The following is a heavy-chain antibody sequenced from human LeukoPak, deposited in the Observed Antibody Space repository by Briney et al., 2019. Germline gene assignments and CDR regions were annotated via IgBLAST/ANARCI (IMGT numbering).Heavy chain of an antibody. CDR1: GGSISSYY. V-gene: IGHV4-59*08. CDR3: ARARRIAAAGRGDWFDP. J-gene: IGHJ5*02. CDR2: IYYSGST. Sequence: SETLSLTCTVSGGSISSYYWSWIRQPPGKGLEWIGYIYYSGSTNYNPSLKSRVTISVDTSKNQFSLKLSSVTAADTAVYYCARARRIAAAGRGDWFDPWGQGTLVTVSS. D-gene: IGHD6-13*01.